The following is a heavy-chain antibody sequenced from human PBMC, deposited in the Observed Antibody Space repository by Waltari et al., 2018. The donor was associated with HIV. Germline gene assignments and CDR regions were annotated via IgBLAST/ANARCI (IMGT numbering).Heavy chain of an antibody. CDR1: GNNFISYW. J-gene: IGHJ1*01. CDR2: VHLDDSNT. Sequence: EVQLVQSGAEVKKPGESLKISCKGSGNNFISYWSAWVRQMRGKGLEWMGIVHLDDSNTKYSPSFQGQVTISADKSIGTAYLQWSSLKASDTAMYYCARLGHSDQHSSGYYLFHYWGQGTLVTVSA. D-gene: IGHD3-22*01. V-gene: IGHV5-51*01. CDR3: ARLGHSDQHSSGYYLFHY.